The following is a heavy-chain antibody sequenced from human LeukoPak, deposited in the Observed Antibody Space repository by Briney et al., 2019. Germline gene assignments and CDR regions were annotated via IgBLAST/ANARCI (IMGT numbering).Heavy chain of an antibody. CDR3: ARVGYCSGGSCYSLDY. J-gene: IGHJ4*02. CDR1: GGSFSGYY. Sequence: SETLSLTCAVYGGSFSGYYWSWIRQPPGKGLEWIGEINHSGSTNYNPSLKSRVTISVDTSKNQFPLKLSSVTAADTAVYYCARVGYCSGGSCYSLDYWGQGTLVTVSS. V-gene: IGHV4-34*01. CDR2: INHSGST. D-gene: IGHD2-15*01.